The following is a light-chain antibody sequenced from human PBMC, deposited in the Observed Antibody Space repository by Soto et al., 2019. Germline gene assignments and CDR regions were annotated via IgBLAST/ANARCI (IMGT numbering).Light chain of an antibody. CDR1: STDVGGHKY. V-gene: IGLV2-14*01. J-gene: IGLJ2*01. CDR3: SSYTSTGTLVV. CDR2: DVS. Sequence: QSALTQPASVSGSPGQSITISCTGTSTDVGGHKYVSWYQQHPGKAPKVMIYDVSNRPSGVSNRFSGSKSGNTASLTISWLQAEDEADYYCSSYTSTGTLVVFGGGTKLTVL.